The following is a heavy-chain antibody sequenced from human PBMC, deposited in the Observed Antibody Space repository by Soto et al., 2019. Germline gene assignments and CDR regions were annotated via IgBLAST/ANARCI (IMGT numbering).Heavy chain of an antibody. D-gene: IGHD3-9*01. V-gene: IGHV3-7*03. J-gene: IGHJ3*02. Sequence: GGSLRLSCAASGFAFSSYWMSWVRQAPGKGLEWVANIRQDGSESYYVDSVKGRFTISRDNAKKSLYLQMNSLRAEDTAVYYCARLDWGSLYAFDIWGQGTMVTVSS. CDR3: ARLDWGSLYAFDI. CDR1: GFAFSSYW. CDR2: IRQDGSES.